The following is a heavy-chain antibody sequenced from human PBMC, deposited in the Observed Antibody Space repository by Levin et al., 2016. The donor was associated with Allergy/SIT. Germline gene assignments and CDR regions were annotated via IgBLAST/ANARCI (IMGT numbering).Heavy chain of an antibody. Sequence: WIRQPPGKGLEWIGRIYTSGSTNYNPSLKSRVTISVDTSKNQFSLKLSSVTAADTAVYYCAREADGVVGWLQSFRTFDIWGQGTMVTVSS. CDR2: IYTSGST. CDR3: AREADGVVGWLQSFRTFDI. J-gene: IGHJ3*02. V-gene: IGHV4-61*02. D-gene: IGHD5-24*01.